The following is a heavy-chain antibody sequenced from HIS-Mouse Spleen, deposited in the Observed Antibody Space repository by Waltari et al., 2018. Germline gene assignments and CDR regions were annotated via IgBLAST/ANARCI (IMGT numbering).Heavy chain of an antibody. Sequence: QLQLQESGPGLVKPSETLSLTCTVPGGPISSSSYYWGWIRTPPGKGLEWIGSIYYSGSTYYNPSLKSRVTISVDTSKNQFSLKLSSVTAADTAVYYCAREIPYSSSWYDWYFDLWGRGTLVTVSS. J-gene: IGHJ2*01. D-gene: IGHD6-13*01. V-gene: IGHV4-39*07. CDR2: IYYSGST. CDR1: GGPISSSSYY. CDR3: AREIPYSSSWYDWYFDL.